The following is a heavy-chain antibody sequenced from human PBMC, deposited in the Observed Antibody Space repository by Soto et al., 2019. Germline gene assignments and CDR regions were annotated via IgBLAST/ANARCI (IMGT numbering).Heavy chain of an antibody. J-gene: IGHJ4*02. CDR1: GYTFPNQG. CDR2: INVGNGVT. D-gene: IGHD3-10*01. V-gene: IGHV1-3*01. Sequence: QVQLVQSGAEVKKPGASVKVSCKASGYTFPNQGLHWVRQAPGHRLEWMGWINVGNGVTKYSQKFQGRVSISRDTSASMGYMELSSLTYEDTAVYYCARDPLWFGELSSFDYWGQGTLVTVSS. CDR3: ARDPLWFGELSSFDY.